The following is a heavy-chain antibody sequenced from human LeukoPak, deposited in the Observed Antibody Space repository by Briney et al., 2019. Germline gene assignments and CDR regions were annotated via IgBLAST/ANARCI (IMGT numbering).Heavy chain of an antibody. CDR2: IYYSGCT. CDR3: ARGRGFGAGMDV. Sequence: SETLSLTCTVSGGSICSSSYYWGWIRQPPGKGLEWIGSIYYSGCTYYNQSLKSRVTISVDTSKNQFSLKLSSVTAADTAVYYCARGRGFGAGMDVWGKGTTVTVSS. CDR1: GGSICSSSYY. J-gene: IGHJ6*04. D-gene: IGHD3-10*01. V-gene: IGHV4-39*01.